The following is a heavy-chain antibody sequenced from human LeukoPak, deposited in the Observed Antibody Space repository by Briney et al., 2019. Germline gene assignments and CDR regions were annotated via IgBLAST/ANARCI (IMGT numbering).Heavy chain of an antibody. J-gene: IGHJ5*02. D-gene: IGHD2-15*01. CDR3: ARASDIVVLPPPPHYFHP. CDR1: GYTFTGYY. V-gene: IGHV1-2*02. CDR2: INPNSGGT. Sequence: ASVKVSCKASGYTFTGYYMHWVRQAPGQGLEWMGWINPNSGGTNYAQKFQGRVTMTRDTSISTACMELSRLRSDDTAVYYCARASDIVVLPPPPHYFHPWGQGTLVTVSS.